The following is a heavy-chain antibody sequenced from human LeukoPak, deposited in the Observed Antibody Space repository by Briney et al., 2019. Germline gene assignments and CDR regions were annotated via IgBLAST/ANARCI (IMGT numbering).Heavy chain of an antibody. CDR2: ISYSGTN. D-gene: IGHD7-27*01. Sequence: SETLSLTCTVSGASVSSSSYYWGWIRQPPGKGLEWIGSISYSGTNYNNPSLKSRVSISIDTSKNQFSVKLTSVAAAYSAMYYCASLGTLRSWGQGTLVTVSS. V-gene: IGHV4-39*01. J-gene: IGHJ5*02. CDR3: ASLGTLRS. CDR1: GASVSSSSYY.